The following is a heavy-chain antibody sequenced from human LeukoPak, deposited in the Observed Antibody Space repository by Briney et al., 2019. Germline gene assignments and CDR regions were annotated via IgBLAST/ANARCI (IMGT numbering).Heavy chain of an antibody. CDR1: GFTFSSYA. V-gene: IGHV3-23*01. D-gene: IGHD3-22*01. CDR3: AKRGGLGDSSGYYYFDY. Sequence: GGSLRLSCAASGFTFSSYAMSWVRQAPGKGLEWVSAISGSGGSTYYADSVKGRFTISRDNSKNTLYLQMNSLRAEDTAVYYCAKRGGLGDSSGYYYFDYWGQGTLVTVSS. CDR2: ISGSGGST. J-gene: IGHJ4*02.